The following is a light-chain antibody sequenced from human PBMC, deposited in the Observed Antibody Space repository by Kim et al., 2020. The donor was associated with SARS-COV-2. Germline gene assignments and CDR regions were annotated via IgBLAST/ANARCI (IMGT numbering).Light chain of an antibody. J-gene: IGLJ1*01. V-gene: IGLV2-14*03. CDR1: SSDVGGYNY. CDR3: TSYRSSGYV. Sequence: QSALTQPASVSGSPGQSITISCTGTSSDVGGYNYVFWYQQYPGKAPKLMIYDVFKRPSGVSNRFSGSKSGNTASLTISGLQAEDEADYYCTSYRSSGYVFGTGTKVTVL. CDR2: DVF.